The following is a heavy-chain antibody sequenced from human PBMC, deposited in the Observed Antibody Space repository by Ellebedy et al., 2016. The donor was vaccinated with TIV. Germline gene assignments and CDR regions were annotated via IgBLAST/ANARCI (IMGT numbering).Heavy chain of an antibody. Sequence: GESLKISCAASGFTLSSYTMNWVRQAPGKGLEWVSSISSGGSDIYYGDSVKGRFTISRDNAKNTLYLQMSSLRADDTAVYYCAKGAKYDFWTGYYDYWGQGTQVTVSS. CDR1: GFTLSSYT. J-gene: IGHJ4*02. D-gene: IGHD3-3*01. V-gene: IGHV3-21*01. CDR2: ISSGGSDI. CDR3: AKGAKYDFWTGYYDY.